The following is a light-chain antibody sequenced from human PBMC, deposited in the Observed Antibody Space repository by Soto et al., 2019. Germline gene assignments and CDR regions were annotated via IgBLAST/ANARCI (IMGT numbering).Light chain of an antibody. CDR3: QQYGSSGT. CDR1: QSVDNN. CDR2: GAS. Sequence: EIVMTQSPATLSVSPGERAPLSCRASQSVDNNLAWYQQKPGQAPRLLIYGASNRATGIPDRFSGSGSGTDFTLTISRLEPEDFAVYYCQQYGSSGTFGQGTKVDIK. V-gene: IGKV3-20*01. J-gene: IGKJ1*01.